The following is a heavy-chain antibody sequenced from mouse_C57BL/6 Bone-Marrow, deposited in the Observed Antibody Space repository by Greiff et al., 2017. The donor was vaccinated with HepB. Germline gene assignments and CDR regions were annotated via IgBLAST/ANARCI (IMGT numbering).Heavy chain of an antibody. Sequence: QVQLQQPGAELVMPGASVKLSCKASGYTFTSYWVHWVKQRPGQGLEWIGEIDPSDSYTNYNQKFKGKSTLTVDKSSSTAYMQLSSLTSEDSAVYYCARNYGLYFDYWGQGTTLTVSS. CDR2: IDPSDSYT. CDR1: GYTFTSYW. D-gene: IGHD1-1*01. CDR3: ARNYGLYFDY. J-gene: IGHJ2*01. V-gene: IGHV1-69*01.